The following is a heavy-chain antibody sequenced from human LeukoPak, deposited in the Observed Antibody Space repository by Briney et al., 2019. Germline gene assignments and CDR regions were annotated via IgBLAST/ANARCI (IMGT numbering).Heavy chain of an antibody. Sequence: PGRSLRLSCAASGFTFSSYWTHWVRQAPGKGLVWVSRVNSDGSRTDYADSVKGRITISRDNAKNTLYLQMNSLRAEDTAVYYCTRSLNSGSYPDYWGQGTLVTVSS. D-gene: IGHD1-26*01. CDR1: GFTFSSYW. CDR3: TRSLNSGSYPDY. CDR2: VNSDGSRT. V-gene: IGHV3-74*01. J-gene: IGHJ4*02.